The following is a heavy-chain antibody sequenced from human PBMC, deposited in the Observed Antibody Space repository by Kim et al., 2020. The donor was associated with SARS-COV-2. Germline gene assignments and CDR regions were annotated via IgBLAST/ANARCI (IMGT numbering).Heavy chain of an antibody. D-gene: IGHD6-19*01. CDR1: GFTFSNYA. V-gene: IGHV3-23*01. CDR2: ISGRGDST. J-gene: IGHJ5*02. CDR3: ASHGVAAPHP. Sequence: GGSLRLSCAASGFTFSNYAMIWVRQAPGRGLEWVAAISGRGDSTYYAVSLKGRFSVSRDNSKDTLYLQIKSLTAEDTAIYYCASHGVAAPHPWGQGTLVTVAS.